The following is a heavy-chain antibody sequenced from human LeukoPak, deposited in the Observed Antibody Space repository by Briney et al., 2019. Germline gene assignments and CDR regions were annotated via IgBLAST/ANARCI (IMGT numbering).Heavy chain of an antibody. D-gene: IGHD3-10*01. J-gene: IGHJ6*03. Sequence: SETLSLTCAVYGGSFSGYYWSWIRQPPGKGLEWIGEINHSGSTNYNPSLKSRVTISVGTSKNQFSLKLSSVTAADTAVYYCARGYYGSGSHCCHMDVWGKGTTITVS. CDR3: ARGYYGSGSHCCHMDV. CDR1: GGSFSGYY. CDR2: INHSGST. V-gene: IGHV4-34*01.